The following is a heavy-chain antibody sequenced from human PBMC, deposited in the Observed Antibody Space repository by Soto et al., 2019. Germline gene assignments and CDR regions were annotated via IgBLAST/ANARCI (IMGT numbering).Heavy chain of an antibody. Sequence: PSETLSLTCTVSGGSISSGDYYWSWIRQPPGKGLEWIGYIYYSGSTYYNPSLKSRVTISVDTSKNQFSLKLSSVTAADTAVYYCAREIPAAAIIDYWGKGTLVTVSS. J-gene: IGHJ4*02. CDR2: IYYSGST. V-gene: IGHV4-30-4*01. D-gene: IGHD2-2*01. CDR1: GGSISSGDYY. CDR3: AREIPAAAIIDY.